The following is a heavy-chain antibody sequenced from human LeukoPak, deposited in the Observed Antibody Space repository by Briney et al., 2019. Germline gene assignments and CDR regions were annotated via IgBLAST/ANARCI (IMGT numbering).Heavy chain of an antibody. D-gene: IGHD3-10*01. CDR1: GFTFDDYA. J-gene: IGHJ3*02. Sequence: GGSLRLSCAASGFTFDDYAMHWVRQAPGKGLEWVSGISWNSGSIGYADSVKGRFTISRDNAKTSLYLQMNSLRAEDTALYYCAKDISPTTMVRGANAFDIWGQGTMVTVSS. CDR3: AKDISPTTMVRGANAFDI. CDR2: ISWNSGSI. V-gene: IGHV3-9*01.